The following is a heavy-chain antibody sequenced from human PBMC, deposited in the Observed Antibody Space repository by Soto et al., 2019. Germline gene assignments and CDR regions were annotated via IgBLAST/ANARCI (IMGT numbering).Heavy chain of an antibody. CDR3: VSQDSGYAGVDI. CDR2: IYHSGST. D-gene: IGHD5-12*01. V-gene: IGHV4-30-2*01. Sequence: QLQLQESGSGLVKPSQTLSLTCAVSGGSISSGGYSWSWIRQPPGKGLEWIGYIYHSGSTYYNPSLKSRVTIPVDRSKNQFSLKLSSVTAADTAVYYCVSQDSGYAGVDIWGKGTMVTVSS. CDR1: GGSISSGGYS. J-gene: IGHJ3*02.